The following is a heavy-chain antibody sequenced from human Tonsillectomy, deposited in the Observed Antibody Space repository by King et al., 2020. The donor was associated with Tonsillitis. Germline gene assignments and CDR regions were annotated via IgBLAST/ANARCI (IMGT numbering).Heavy chain of an antibody. D-gene: IGHD3-22*01. CDR1: GFTFSSYA. CDR2: VSGSGGST. CDR3: AKEYYYDSSGYYRPEYFQH. J-gene: IGHJ1*01. V-gene: IGHV3-23*04. Sequence: VQLVESGGGLVQPGGSLRLSCAASGFTFSSYAMSWVRQAPGKGLEWVSGVSGSGGSTYYADSVKGRFTISSDNSKNTLYLQMNSLRAEDTAVYYCAKEYYYDSSGYYRPEYFQHWGQGTLVTVSS.